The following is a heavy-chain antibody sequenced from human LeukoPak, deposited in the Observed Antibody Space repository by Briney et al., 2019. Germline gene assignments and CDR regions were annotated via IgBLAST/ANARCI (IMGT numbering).Heavy chain of an antibody. Sequence: PGGSLRLSCAASGFTFSSYNMNWVRQAPGKGLEWVSSISSSSSYIYYADSVKGRFTISRDNSKNTLYLQMNSLRAEDTAVYYCARGPGEYYDILTGPGDYWGPGTLVTVSS. CDR3: ARGPGEYYDILTGPGDY. J-gene: IGHJ4*02. CDR2: ISSSSSYI. CDR1: GFTFSSYN. D-gene: IGHD3-9*01. V-gene: IGHV3-21*01.